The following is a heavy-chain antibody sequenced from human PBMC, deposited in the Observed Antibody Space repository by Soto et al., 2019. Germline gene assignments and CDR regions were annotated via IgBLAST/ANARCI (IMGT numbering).Heavy chain of an antibody. CDR1: VYTFTRYT. CDR2: INAGNGNT. V-gene: IGHV1-3*01. Sequence: ASVTVSCKPSVYTFTRYTIHWVRQPPGQRLEWMGWINAGNGNTKYSQKFQGRVTITRDTSASTAYMELSSLRSEDTAVYYCARARIGSSNWFDPWGQGTLVTVSS. J-gene: IGHJ5*02. CDR3: ARARIGSSNWFDP.